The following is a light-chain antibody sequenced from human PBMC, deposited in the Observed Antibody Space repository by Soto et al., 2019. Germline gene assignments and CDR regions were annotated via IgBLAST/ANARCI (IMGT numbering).Light chain of an antibody. Sequence: EIVLTQSPATLSLSPGERATLSCRASQSVSTYLAWYQQKPGQAPRLLIYDASKRATGIPARFSGSGPGTDFTFTIGSREPEDFAVYYCQQRSNWPWTFGQGTKVEIK. J-gene: IGKJ1*01. CDR2: DAS. CDR1: QSVSTY. V-gene: IGKV3-11*01. CDR3: QQRSNWPWT.